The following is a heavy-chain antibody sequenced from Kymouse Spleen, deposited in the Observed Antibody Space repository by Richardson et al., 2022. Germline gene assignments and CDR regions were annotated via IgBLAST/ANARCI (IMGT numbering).Heavy chain of an antibody. CDR2: INHSGST. CDR1: GGSFSGYY. Sequence: QVQLQQWGAGLLKPSETLSLTCAVYGGSFSGYYWSWIRQPPGKGLEWIGEINHSGSTNYNPSLKSRVTISVDTSKNQFSLKLSSVTAADTAVYYCARALTGTTYYFDYWGQGTLVTVSS. V-gene: IGHV4-34*01. J-gene: IGHJ4*02. CDR3: ARALTGTTYYFDY. D-gene: IGHD1-20*01.